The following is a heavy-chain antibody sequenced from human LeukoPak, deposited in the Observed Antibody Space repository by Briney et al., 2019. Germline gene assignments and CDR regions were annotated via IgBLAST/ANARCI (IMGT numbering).Heavy chain of an antibody. D-gene: IGHD3-16*01. CDR3: ARHRFGHLFDS. CDR1: GDSVSGYY. V-gene: IGHV4-59*02. CDR2: VYQTGHT. J-gene: IGHJ4*02. Sequence: SETLSLTCSVSGDSVSGYYWSWIRQPPGKGLEWIGYVYQTGHTHYSPSLKSPVTVSLDTSRNKVSLRVSSVTAADTAVYYCARHRFGHLFDSWGQGILVVVSS.